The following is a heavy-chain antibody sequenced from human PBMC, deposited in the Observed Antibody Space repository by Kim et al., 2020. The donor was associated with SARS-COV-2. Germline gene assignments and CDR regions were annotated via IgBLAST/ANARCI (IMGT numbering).Heavy chain of an antibody. CDR3: ARSLTYSGLHAY. V-gene: IGHV4-59*01. D-gene: IGHD1-26*01. J-gene: IGHJ4*02. Sequence: YNPSRRARVTLSLDTSKNQFSRRLTSVTTADTAVYYCARSLTYSGLHAYWGQGILVTVSS.